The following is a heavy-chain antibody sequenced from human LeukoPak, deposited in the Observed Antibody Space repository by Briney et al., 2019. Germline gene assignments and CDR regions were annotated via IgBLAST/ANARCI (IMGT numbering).Heavy chain of an antibody. CDR2: INPNSGGT. Sequence: ASVMVSCKASGYTSTGYYMHWVRQAPGQGLEWMGWINPNSGGTNYAQKFQGRVTMTRDTSISTAYMELSRLRSDDTAVYYCARGYQLLSWFDPWGQGTLVTVSS. V-gene: IGHV1-2*02. CDR3: ARGYQLLSWFDP. J-gene: IGHJ5*02. CDR1: GYTSTGYY. D-gene: IGHD2-2*01.